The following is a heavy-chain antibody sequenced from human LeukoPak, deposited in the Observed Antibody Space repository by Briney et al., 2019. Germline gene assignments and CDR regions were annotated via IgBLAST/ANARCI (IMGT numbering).Heavy chain of an antibody. CDR1: GGSISSDDHY. Sequence: SQTLSLTCTVSGGSISSDDHYWNWIRQHPGRGLEWIGYIYYSGSSYYNPSLKSRLTISVDTSNNQFSLKLTSVTAADTAVYYCARGGFSGGIHRYFDLWGRGTLVTVSS. CDR3: ARGGFSGGIHRYFDL. CDR2: IYYSGSS. D-gene: IGHD2-15*01. J-gene: IGHJ2*01. V-gene: IGHV4-31*03.